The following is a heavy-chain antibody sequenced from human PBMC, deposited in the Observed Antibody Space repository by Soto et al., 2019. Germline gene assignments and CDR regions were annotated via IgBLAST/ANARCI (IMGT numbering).Heavy chain of an antibody. Sequence: PSETLSLTCTVSGGSISSSSYYWGWIRQPPGKGLEWIGSIYYSGSTYYNPSLKSRVTISVDTSKNQFSLKLSSVTAADTAVYYCVRVAAAGGGNWFDPWGQGTLVTVPQ. D-gene: IGHD6-13*01. CDR1: GGSISSSSYY. CDR3: VRVAAAGGGNWFDP. J-gene: IGHJ5*02. CDR2: IYYSGST. V-gene: IGHV4-39*01.